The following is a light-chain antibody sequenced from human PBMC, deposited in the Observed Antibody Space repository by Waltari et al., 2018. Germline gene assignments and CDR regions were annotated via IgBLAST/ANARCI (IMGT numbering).Light chain of an antibody. CDR2: KAS. J-gene: IGLJ3*02. CDR1: QGSLSLTSS. CDR3: LIYMGSGIWV. V-gene: IGLV8-61*01. Sequence: QTVVTHEPSLSVSPGGTVTPTCALSQGSLSLTSSVSWYQQSPCHPPRTLVYKASSRSSGVPDRFSGSTLGNKAALTITGAQADDEADYYCLIYMGSGIWVFGGGTKLTVL.